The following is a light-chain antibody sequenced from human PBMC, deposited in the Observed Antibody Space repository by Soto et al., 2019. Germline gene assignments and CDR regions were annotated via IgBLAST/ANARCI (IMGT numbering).Light chain of an antibody. CDR3: QQSYSTPPFT. CDR1: QSISSY. J-gene: IGKJ5*01. CDR2: AAS. Sequence: IQLTQSPSSLSASVVDRVTITCRASQSISSYLNWYQQKPGKAPKLLIYAASSLQSGVPSRFSGSGSGTDFTLTISSRQPEDFAAYYYQQSYSTPPFTFGQGTRLDIK. V-gene: IGKV1-39*01.